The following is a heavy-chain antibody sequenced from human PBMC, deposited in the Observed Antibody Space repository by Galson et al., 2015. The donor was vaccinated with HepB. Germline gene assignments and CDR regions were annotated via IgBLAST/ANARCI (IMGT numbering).Heavy chain of an antibody. CDR1: GFTFSSYW. J-gene: IGHJ5*02. Sequence: SLRLSCAAPGFTFSSYWMHWVRQAPGKGLVWVSRIKTDGSYTRYADSVKGRFTISRDKAKNTVYLEMNNLRTEDTSMYYCARSSNFDPWGQGTLVTV. V-gene: IGHV3-74*01. D-gene: IGHD2-2*01. CDR3: ARSSNFDP. CDR2: IKTDGSYT.